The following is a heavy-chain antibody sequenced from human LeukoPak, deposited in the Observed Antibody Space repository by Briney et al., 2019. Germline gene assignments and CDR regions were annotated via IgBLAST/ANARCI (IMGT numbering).Heavy chain of an antibody. D-gene: IGHD3-22*01. Sequence: GASVKVSCKASGYTFTSYGTSWVRQAPGQGLEWMGWISAYNGNTNYAQKLQGRVTMTTDTSTSTAYMELRSLRTDDTAVYYCARGFTYYYDPDGAFDIWGQGTMVTVSS. CDR3: ARGFTYYYDPDGAFDI. V-gene: IGHV1-18*01. CDR2: ISAYNGNT. CDR1: GYTFTSYG. J-gene: IGHJ3*02.